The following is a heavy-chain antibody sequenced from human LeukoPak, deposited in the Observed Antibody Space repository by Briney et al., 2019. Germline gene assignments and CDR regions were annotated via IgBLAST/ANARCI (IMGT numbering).Heavy chain of an antibody. CDR2: MYYSGST. J-gene: IGHJ4*02. Sequence: SETPSLTCTVSGGSISCSSYYWGWIRQPPGKGLGWIGSMYYSGSTYYNPSIKSRVTIYVDTSKNKFSLKLSSVTAADTAVYYCARRGGYDILTGYSPFDYWGQGTLVTVSS. CDR1: GGSISCSSYY. CDR3: ARRGGYDILTGYSPFDY. V-gene: IGHV4-39*01. D-gene: IGHD3-9*01.